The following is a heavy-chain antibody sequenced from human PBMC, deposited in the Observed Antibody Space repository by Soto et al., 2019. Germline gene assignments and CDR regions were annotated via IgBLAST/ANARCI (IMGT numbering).Heavy chain of an antibody. J-gene: IGHJ4*02. V-gene: IGHV1-69*12. CDR1: VGSFNTYS. D-gene: IGHD6-13*01. CDR3: ARLRGIAPRDD. Sequence: QVQLVQSGSEVQKPGSSVKVSCRAPVGSFNTYSINWVRQAPGQGLEWIGGIIPMFRNANYAQKFKGRVTIIADASTSTVSMELSSLTSEDTAVYYCARLRGIAPRDDWGQGTLATVSS. CDR2: IIPMFRNA.